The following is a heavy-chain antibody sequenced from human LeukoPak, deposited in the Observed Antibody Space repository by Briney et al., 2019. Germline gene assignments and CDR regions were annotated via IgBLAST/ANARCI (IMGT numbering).Heavy chain of an antibody. J-gene: IGHJ4*02. V-gene: IGHV1-46*01. CDR3: ARDPKAYYFDY. CDR2: INPSGGST. CDR1: GYTFTNYD. Sequence: ASVKVSCKASGYTFTNYDINWVRQAPGQGLEWMGIINPSGGSTSYAQKFQGRVTMTRDTSTSTVYMELSSLRSEDTAVYYCARDPKAYYFDYWGQGTLVTVSS.